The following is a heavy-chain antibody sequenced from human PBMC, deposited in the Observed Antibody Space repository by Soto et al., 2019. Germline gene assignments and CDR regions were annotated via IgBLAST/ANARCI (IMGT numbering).Heavy chain of an antibody. CDR2: IKSKTDGGTT. CDR1: GCTFSNAG. V-gene: IGHV3-15*07. D-gene: IGHD2-21*02. CDR3: TTDRGDPFINWFAP. J-gene: IGHJ5*02. Sequence: GVHRLPCAAAGCTFSNAGVHWVRQTPGKGLEWVGRIKSKTDGGTTDYAAPVKGRFTISRDDSKNTLYLQMNSLKTEDTAVYYCTTDRGDPFINWFAPWGQGTPVTVSP.